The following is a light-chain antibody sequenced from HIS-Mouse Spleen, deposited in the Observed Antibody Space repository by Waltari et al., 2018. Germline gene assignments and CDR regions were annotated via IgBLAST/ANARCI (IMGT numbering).Light chain of an antibody. J-gene: IGLJ3*02. CDR3: AAWDDSLSGPV. Sequence: GQRVTISCSGSSSNIGSNYVYWYQQLPVTAPKLLIYRNNQRPSGVPDRFSGSKSGTSASLAISGLRSEDEADYYCAAWDDSLSGPVFGGGTKLTVL. CDR1: SSNIGSNY. CDR2: RNN. V-gene: IGLV1-47*01.